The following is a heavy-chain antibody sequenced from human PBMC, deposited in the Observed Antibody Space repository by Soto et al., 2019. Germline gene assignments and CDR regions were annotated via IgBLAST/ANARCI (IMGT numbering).Heavy chain of an antibody. D-gene: IGHD2-21*02. CDR3: ARDCWRSDCLYAMDV. V-gene: IGHV1-3*01. J-gene: IGHJ6*02. Sequence: ASVKVSCKASGYIFTKYVFHCVRQAPGQRLEWMGWINGGNGNTKYSQKFQGRVTITIDTSASTVYMDLSILTSEDTAVYYCARDCWRSDCLYAMDVWGQGTTVTVSS. CDR2: INGGNGNT. CDR1: GYIFTKYV.